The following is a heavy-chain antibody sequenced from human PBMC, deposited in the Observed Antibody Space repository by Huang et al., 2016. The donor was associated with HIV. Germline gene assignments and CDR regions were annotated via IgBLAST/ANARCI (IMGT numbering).Heavy chain of an antibody. CDR2: IFSNDEK. J-gene: IGHJ3*02. CDR3: ARLRFGELVGAFDI. Sequence: QVTLKESGPVLVKHTETLTLTCTVSGFSLSHARMGVSWIRQRPGKALEWLAHIFSNDEKSYSTSLTSRLPISKDTSKSQVVLTMTNMDPLDTATYYCARLRFGELVGAFDIWGQGTMVTVSS. CDR1: GFSLSHARMG. D-gene: IGHD3-10*01. V-gene: IGHV2-26*01.